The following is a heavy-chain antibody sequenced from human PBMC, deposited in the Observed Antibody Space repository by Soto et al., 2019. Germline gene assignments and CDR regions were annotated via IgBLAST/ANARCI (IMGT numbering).Heavy chain of an antibody. CDR3: ARGRRVWRDIVVVPAARGGCGY. CDR2: MNPNSGNT. Sequence: ASVKVSCKASGYTFTSYDINWVRQATGQGLEWMGWMNPNSGNTGYAQKFQGRVTMTRNTSISTAYMGLSSLRSEDTAVYYCARGRRVWRDIVVVPAARGGCGYWGQGTLVAVSS. CDR1: GYTFTSYD. V-gene: IGHV1-8*01. D-gene: IGHD2-2*01. J-gene: IGHJ4*02.